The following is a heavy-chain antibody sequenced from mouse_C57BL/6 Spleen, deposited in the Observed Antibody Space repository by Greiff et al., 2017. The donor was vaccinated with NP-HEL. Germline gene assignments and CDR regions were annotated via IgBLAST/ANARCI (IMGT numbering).Heavy chain of an antibody. CDR2: ISYSGST. CDR1: GYSITSGYG. V-gene: IGHV3-2*02. J-gene: IGHJ2*01. D-gene: IGHD1-2*01. Sequence: DVQLQESGPGLVKPSQSLSLTCTVTGYSITSGYGWNWIRQFPGNKLEWMGYISYSGSTNYNPSLKGRLSITRDTSKNQFFLQLNSVTTEDTATYYCARTARIKYWGQGTTLTVSS. CDR3: ARTARIKY.